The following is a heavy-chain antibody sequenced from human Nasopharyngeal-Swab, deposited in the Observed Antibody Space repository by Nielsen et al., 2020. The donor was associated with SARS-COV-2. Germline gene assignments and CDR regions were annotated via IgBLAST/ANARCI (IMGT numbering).Heavy chain of an antibody. CDR1: GYTFTSYD. CDR2: MNPNSGNT. J-gene: IGHJ5*02. CDR3: ARGQYRYSSSWYGGNWFDP. D-gene: IGHD6-13*01. V-gene: IGHV1-8*01. Sequence: ASVKVSCKASGYTFTSYDINWVRQATGRGLEWMGWMNPNSGNTGYAQKFQGRVTMTRNTSISTAYMELSSLRSEDTAVYYCARGQYRYSSSWYGGNWFDPWGQGTLVTVSS.